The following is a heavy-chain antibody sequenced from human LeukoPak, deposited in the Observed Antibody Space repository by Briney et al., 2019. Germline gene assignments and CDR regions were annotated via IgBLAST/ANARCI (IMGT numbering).Heavy chain of an antibody. Sequence: GASVKVSCKASGYTFTSYGMIWVRQAPGQGLEWMGWISGNNGNTNYAPSLQGRVTMTTDTSTNTVYMELTSLKSDDTAVYYCARDQRNRGSYRFEYWGQGTLVTVSS. CDR1: GYTFTSYG. V-gene: IGHV1-18*01. D-gene: IGHD1-26*01. CDR3: ARDQRNRGSYRFEY. CDR2: ISGNNGNT. J-gene: IGHJ4*02.